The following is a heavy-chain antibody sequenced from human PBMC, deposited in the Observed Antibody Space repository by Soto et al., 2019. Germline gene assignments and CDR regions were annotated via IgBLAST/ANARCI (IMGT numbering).Heavy chain of an antibody. CDR3: ARQGQPPGDSFDI. CDR1: GGSIRGYY. CDR2: LHYSGTS. V-gene: IGHV4-59*01. D-gene: IGHD6-13*01. Sequence: QLQLQESGPGLVKPSGTLSLTCAVSGGSIRGYYWSWIRQSPGKGLEWIGHLHYSGTSNYSPSFKTRVTISMGTSSNQFSLKMTSVSAADTGVYYCARQGQPPGDSFDIWGQGTVVTVSS. J-gene: IGHJ3*02.